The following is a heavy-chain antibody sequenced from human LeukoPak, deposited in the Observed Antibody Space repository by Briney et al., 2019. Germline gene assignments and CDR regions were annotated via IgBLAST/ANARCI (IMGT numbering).Heavy chain of an antibody. CDR3: ARVEWFGESDDAFDI. V-gene: IGHV4-59*01. CDR1: GGSISSYY. D-gene: IGHD3-10*01. CDR2: IYYSGST. Sequence: SETLSLTCTVSGGSISSYYWSWIRQPPGKRLEWIGYIYYSGSTNYNPSLKSRVTISVDTSKNQFSLKLSSVTAADAAVYYCARVEWFGESDDAFDIWGQGTMVTVSS. J-gene: IGHJ3*02.